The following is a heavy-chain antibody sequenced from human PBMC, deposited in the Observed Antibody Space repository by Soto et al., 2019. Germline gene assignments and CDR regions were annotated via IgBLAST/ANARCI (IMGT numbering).Heavy chain of an antibody. CDR1: GYTFTSYD. V-gene: IGHV1-8*01. CDR2: MNPNSGNT. J-gene: IGHJ4*02. D-gene: IGHD2-2*01. CDR3: ARDRGILKQSNFDY. Sequence: QVQLVQSWAEVKKPGASVKVSCKASGYTFTSYDINWVRQATGQGLEWMGWMNPNSGNTGYAQKFQGRVTMTRNTSISTAYMELSSLRSEDTAVYYCARDRGILKQSNFDYWGQGTLVTVSS.